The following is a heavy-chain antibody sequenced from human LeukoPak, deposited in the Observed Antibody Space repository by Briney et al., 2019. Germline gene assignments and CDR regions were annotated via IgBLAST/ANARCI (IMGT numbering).Heavy chain of an antibody. CDR2: IYHSGST. Sequence: SETLSLTCTVSGYSISSGYYWGWIRQPPGKGLEWIGSIYHSGSTYYNPSLKSRVTTSVDTSKNQFSLKLSSVTAADTAVYYCARDVDYANPRHDYWGQGTLVTVSS. J-gene: IGHJ4*02. V-gene: IGHV4-38-2*02. D-gene: IGHD4/OR15-4a*01. CDR3: ARDVDYANPRHDY. CDR1: GYSISSGYY.